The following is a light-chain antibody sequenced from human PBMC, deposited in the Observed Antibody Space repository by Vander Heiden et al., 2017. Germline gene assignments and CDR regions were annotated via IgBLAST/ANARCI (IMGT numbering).Light chain of an antibody. Sequence: DIQMTQSPSSLSASVGDRVTITCRASQSSSSYLNWYQQKPGKAPKLLIYAASSLQSGVPSRFSGSGSGTDFTLTISSLQPEDFATYYCQQSNSTPYTFGQGTKLEIK. CDR3: QQSNSTPYT. J-gene: IGKJ2*01. CDR1: QSSSSY. CDR2: AAS. V-gene: IGKV1-39*01.